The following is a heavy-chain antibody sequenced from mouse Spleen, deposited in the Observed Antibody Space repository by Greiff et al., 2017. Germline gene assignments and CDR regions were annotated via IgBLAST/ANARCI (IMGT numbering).Heavy chain of an antibody. Sequence: QVQLKESGPELVKPGASVKISCKASGYAFSSSWMNWVKQRPGKGLEWIGRIYPGDGDTNYNGKFKGKATLTADKSSSTAYMQLSSLTSEDSAVYFCARGNWDVKGLWGQGTTLTVSS. CDR3: ARGNWDVKGL. J-gene: IGHJ2*01. CDR2: IYPGDGDT. D-gene: IGHD4-1*01. CDR1: GYAFSSSW. V-gene: IGHV1-82*01.